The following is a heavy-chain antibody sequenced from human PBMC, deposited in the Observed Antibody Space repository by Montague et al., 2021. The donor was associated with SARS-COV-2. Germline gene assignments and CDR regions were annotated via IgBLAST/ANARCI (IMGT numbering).Heavy chain of an antibody. J-gene: IGHJ6*02. CDR1: GFTFSDYG. CDR2: ISATSRTI. CDR3: VRDPATGMDV. Sequence: RSLSLSASGFTFSDYGINWVRQAPGMGLEWFSYISATSRTIYYADSVKGRFTVSRDNAKNSLYLQMNSLRAEDTALYYCVRDPATGMDVWGLGTMVTVSS. V-gene: IGHV3-48*04.